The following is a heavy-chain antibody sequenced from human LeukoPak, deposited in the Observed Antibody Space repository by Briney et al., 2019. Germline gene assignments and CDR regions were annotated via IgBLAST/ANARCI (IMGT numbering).Heavy chain of an antibody. CDR2: IWYDGSHT. J-gene: IGHJ6*02. D-gene: IGHD5-18*01. Sequence: GRSLRLSCVGSGFTFSSHGMHWVRQAPGKGLEWVAVIWYDGSHTYYAESVKGRFTISRDDSNNTLYLQMNSLRAEDTGIYYCARDPQHSMDVWGQGTTVTVSS. V-gene: IGHV3-33*01. CDR3: ARDPQHSMDV. CDR1: GFTFSSHG.